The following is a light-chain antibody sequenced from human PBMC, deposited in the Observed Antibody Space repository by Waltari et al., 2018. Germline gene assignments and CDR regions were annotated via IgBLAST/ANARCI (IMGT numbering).Light chain of an antibody. CDR3: QQYDGIIVT. V-gene: IGKV3-20*01. CDR1: QTVSTIA. J-gene: IGKJ4*01. Sequence: IVLTQSPGTLSLSPGDRATLSCRACQTVSTIALSWYQQNPGQAPRFLIYSTYNRATGIPDRFSGSGSRTDCTLTINRLAPEDFAMYYCQQYDGIIVTFGGGTQVEI. CDR2: STY.